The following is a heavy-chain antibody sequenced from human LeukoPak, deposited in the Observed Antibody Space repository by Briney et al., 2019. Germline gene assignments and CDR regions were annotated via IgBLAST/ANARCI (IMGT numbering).Heavy chain of an antibody. J-gene: IGHJ4*02. CDR2: INYSGST. CDR3: ARVEMATITSFDY. D-gene: IGHD5-24*01. Sequence: KPSETLSLTCTVSGGSISSYSWSWIRQPPGKELEWIGYINYSGSTNYNPSLKSRVTISVDTSKNQFSLKLSSVTAADTAVYYCARVEMATITSFDYWGQGTLVTVSS. V-gene: IGHV4-59*01. CDR1: GGSISSYS.